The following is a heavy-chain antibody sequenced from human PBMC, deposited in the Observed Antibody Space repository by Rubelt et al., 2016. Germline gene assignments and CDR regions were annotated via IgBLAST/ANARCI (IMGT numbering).Heavy chain of an antibody. Sequence: EVQLLESGGGLVQPGGSLRLSCATSGFTFTTYAMSWVRQAPGKGLDWVSAISTSGGTTYYADSVKGRFIISRYNSKNTLYLQMNSQRADESAIYYCAKARGRVSPDDHWGRGTLVTVSS. V-gene: IGHV3-23*01. J-gene: IGHJ4*01. CDR2: ISTSGGTT. D-gene: IGHD5/OR15-5a*01. CDR3: AKARGRVSPDDH. CDR1: GFTFTTYA.